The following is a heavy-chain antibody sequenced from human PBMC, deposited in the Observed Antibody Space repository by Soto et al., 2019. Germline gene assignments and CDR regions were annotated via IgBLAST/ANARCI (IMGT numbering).Heavy chain of an antibody. J-gene: IGHJ6*02. CDR1: GYTFTGYY. Sequence: ASVKVSCKASGYTFTGYYMHWGRQAPGQGLEWMGWINPNSGGTNYAQKFQGRVTMTRDTSISTAYMELSRLRSDDTAVYYCARNQVHYDFWSGSYYYGMAVWGQWTTVSVSS. CDR3: ARNQVHYDFWSGSYYYGMAV. D-gene: IGHD3-3*01. CDR2: INPNSGGT. V-gene: IGHV1-2*02.